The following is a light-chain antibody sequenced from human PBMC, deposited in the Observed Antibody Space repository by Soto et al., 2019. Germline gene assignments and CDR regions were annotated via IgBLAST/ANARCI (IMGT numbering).Light chain of an antibody. CDR1: QSLVHSDGNTY. J-gene: IGKJ1*01. V-gene: IGKV2-30*02. Sequence: DLVMTQSPLSLPVTLGQPASISCRASQSLVHSDGNTYLNWYQQRPGQSPRRLIYRVSNRDSGVPDRFSGSGSATDFTLKISRVEAEDVGVYYCMRGTYRRTFGQGTKVEIK. CDR2: RVS. CDR3: MRGTYRRT.